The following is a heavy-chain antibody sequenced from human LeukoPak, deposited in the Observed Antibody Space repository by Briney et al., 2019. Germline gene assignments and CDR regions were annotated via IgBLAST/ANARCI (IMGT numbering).Heavy chain of an antibody. Sequence: SETLSLTCAVYGGSFSGYYWSWIRQPPGKGLEWIGEINHSGSTNYNPSLKSRVTISVDTSKNQFSLKLSSVTAADTAVYYCARDITIFGVVISGNYYYGMGVWGQGTTVTVSS. CDR2: INHSGST. D-gene: IGHD3-3*01. V-gene: IGHV4-34*01. CDR3: ARDITIFGVVISGNYYYGMGV. CDR1: GGSFSGYY. J-gene: IGHJ6*02.